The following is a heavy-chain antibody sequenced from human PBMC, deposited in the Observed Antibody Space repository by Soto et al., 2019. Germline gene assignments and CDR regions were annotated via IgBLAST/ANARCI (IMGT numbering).Heavy chain of an antibody. Sequence: GESLKISCKSSGYSFTSYWIGWVRQMPGKGLEWMGIIYPGDSDTTYSPSFQGQVTISADKSISTAYLQWSSLKASDTAMYYCARRGSGGYEHYYYYYMDVWGKGTTVTVSS. CDR1: GYSFTSYW. CDR3: ARRGSGGYEHYYYYYMDV. J-gene: IGHJ6*03. CDR2: IYPGDSDT. D-gene: IGHD5-12*01. V-gene: IGHV5-51*01.